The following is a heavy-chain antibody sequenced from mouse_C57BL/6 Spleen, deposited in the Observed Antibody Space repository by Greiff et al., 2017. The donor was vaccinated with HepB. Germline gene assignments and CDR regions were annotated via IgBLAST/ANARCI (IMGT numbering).Heavy chain of an antibody. J-gene: IGHJ4*01. V-gene: IGHV1-26*01. D-gene: IGHD2-2*01. CDR3: ARWGLPYAMDY. CDR2: INPNNGGT. CDR1: GYTFTDYY. Sequence: VQLQQSGPELVKPGASVKISCKASGYTFTDYYMNWVKQSHGKSLEWIGDINPNNGGTSYNQKFKGKATLTVDKSSSTAYMELRSLTSEDSAVYYCARWGLPYAMDYWGQGTSVTVSS.